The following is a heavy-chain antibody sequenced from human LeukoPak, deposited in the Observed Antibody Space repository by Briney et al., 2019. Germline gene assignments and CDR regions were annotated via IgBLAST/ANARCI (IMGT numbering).Heavy chain of an antibody. CDR1: GGSISSGGYY. CDR2: IYYSGST. J-gene: IGHJ6*02. Sequence: SETLSLTCTVSGGSISSGGYYWSWIRQHPGKGLEWIGYIYYSGSTYYNPSLKSRVTISVDTSKNQFSLKLSSVTAADTAVYYCARGNGIAAAGTPSYYGMDVWGQGTTVTVSS. V-gene: IGHV4-31*03. D-gene: IGHD6-13*01. CDR3: ARGNGIAAAGTPSYYGMDV.